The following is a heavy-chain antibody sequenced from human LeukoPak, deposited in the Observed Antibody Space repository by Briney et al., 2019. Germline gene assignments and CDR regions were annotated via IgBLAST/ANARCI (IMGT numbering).Heavy chain of an antibody. CDR2: INSDGSNT. V-gene: IGHV3-74*01. D-gene: IGHD2-21*01. Sequence: GGSLRLSCAASESSFRNFWMHWVRQVPGKGLVWVSCINSDGSNTAYADSVKGRFTISRDNAKNTLHLQMNDLRAEDTAVYYCACDSPHDHTVGFDYWGQGTLVTVSP. J-gene: IGHJ4*02. CDR3: ACDSPHDHTVGFDY. CDR1: ESSFRNFW.